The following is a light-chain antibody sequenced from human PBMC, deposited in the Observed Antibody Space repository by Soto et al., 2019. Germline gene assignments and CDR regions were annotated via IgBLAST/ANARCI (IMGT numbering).Light chain of an antibody. CDR1: QSISSW. Sequence: IQISQSPSTLSGSVGGTVTITCRASQSISSWLAWYQQKPGIAPKLLIYKASTLQSGVPSRFSGSGYGKVFTLTISRLQPDDAATYYCQQYDVYSTFGQGTKVDIK. V-gene: IGKV1-5*03. CDR2: KAS. CDR3: QQYDVYST. J-gene: IGKJ1*01.